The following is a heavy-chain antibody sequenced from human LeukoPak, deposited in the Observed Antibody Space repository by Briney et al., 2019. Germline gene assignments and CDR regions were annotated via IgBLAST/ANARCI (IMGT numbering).Heavy chain of an antibody. CDR1: GFTFSSYW. J-gene: IGHJ4*02. Sequence: GSLRLSCAAPGFTFSSYWMHWVRQAPGKGLVWVSRINSDGSSTAYADSVKGRFTISRDNAKNTLYLQMNSLTDEDTAVYYCASPTGSYGSRIDYWGQGTLVTVSS. CDR2: INSDGSST. CDR3: ASPTGSYGSRIDY. V-gene: IGHV3-74*01. D-gene: IGHD1-26*01.